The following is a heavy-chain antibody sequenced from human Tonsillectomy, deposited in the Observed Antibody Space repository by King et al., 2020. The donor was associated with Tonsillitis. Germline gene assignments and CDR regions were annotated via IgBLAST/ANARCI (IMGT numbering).Heavy chain of an antibody. CDR1: GGSFRGYY. D-gene: IGHD5-24*01. J-gene: IGHJ4*02. Sequence: VQLQQWGAGLLKPSETLSLTCAVYGGSFRGYYWSWIRQSPGKGLEWIGEINHSGSTNYNPSLKCRGTISVDTSKNQFSLKLSSVTAADPAVYYCAREKGMAKLRGFDYWGQGTLVTVSS. CDR2: INHSGST. V-gene: IGHV4-34*01. CDR3: AREKGMAKLRGFDY.